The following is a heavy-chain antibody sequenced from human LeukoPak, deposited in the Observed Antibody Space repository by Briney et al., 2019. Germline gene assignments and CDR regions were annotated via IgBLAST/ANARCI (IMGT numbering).Heavy chain of an antibody. CDR3: ARSSTVTTRVRPSWLDP. V-gene: IGHV1-2*02. D-gene: IGHD4-17*01. CDR1: GYTFTGYY. CDR2: INPNSGGT. J-gene: IGHJ5*02. Sequence: ASVKVSCKASGYTFTGYYMHWVRQAPGQGLEWMGWINPNSGGTNYAQNFQGRVTMTRDTSISTAYMDLSRLRSDDTAVYYCARSSTVTTRVRPSWLDPWGQGTLVTVSS.